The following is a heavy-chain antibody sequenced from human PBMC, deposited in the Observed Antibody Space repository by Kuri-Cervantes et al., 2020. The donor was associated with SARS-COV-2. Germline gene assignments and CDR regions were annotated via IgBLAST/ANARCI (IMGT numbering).Heavy chain of an antibody. V-gene: IGHV1-69*13. J-gene: IGHJ6*02. CDR3: ARGSYGSGSYWYYYYGMDV. CDR1: GGTFSSYA. Sequence: SVKVSCKASGGTFSSYAISWVRQAPGQGLEWTGGIIPIFGTANYAQKFQGRVTITADESTSTAYMELSSLRSEGTAVYYCARGSYGSGSYWYYYYGMDVWGQGTTVTVSS. CDR2: IIPIFGTA. D-gene: IGHD3-10*01.